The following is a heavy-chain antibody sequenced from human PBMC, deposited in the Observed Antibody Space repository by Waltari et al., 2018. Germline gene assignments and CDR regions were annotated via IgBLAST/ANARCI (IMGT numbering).Heavy chain of an antibody. CDR3: ARGPTISNRYCTNGVCYRSAFDI. D-gene: IGHD2-8*01. Sequence: QVQLQQWGAGLLKPSETLSLTCAVYGGSFSGYYWSWIRQPPGKGLEWIGEINHRGSPNHTPSPKSRGTISVDTSKNQCSLKLGSVTAADTAVYYCARGPTISNRYCTNGVCYRSAFDIWGQGTMVTVSS. CDR2: INHRGSP. V-gene: IGHV4-34*01. CDR1: GGSFSGYY. J-gene: IGHJ3*02.